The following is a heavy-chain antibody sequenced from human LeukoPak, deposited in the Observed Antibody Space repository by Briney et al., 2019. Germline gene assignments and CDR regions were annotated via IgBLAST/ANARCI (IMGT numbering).Heavy chain of an antibody. V-gene: IGHV4-30-2*01. CDR3: ARYHNGYDDY. CDR1: GGSISSGGYS. Sequence: PSETLSLTCAVSGGSISSGGYSWSWIRQPPGKGLEWIGYIYHSGSTYYNPSLKSRVTISVDRSKNQFSLKLSSVTAADTAVYYCARYHNGYDDYWGQGTLVTVSS. CDR2: IYHSGST. J-gene: IGHJ4*02. D-gene: IGHD5-12*01.